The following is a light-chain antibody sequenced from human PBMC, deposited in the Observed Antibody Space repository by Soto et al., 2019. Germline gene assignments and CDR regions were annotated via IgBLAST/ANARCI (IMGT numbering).Light chain of an antibody. CDR1: QGIRNV. Sequence: IHMTQSPSSLSASVGDRVTITCRASQGIRNVVSWFQQRRGNAPTLLISAAYRVQRGVPSRFSGRGSGTVFTLTISSLQPEDCATYYRLQDYVYPRTFGQGAKVDIK. V-gene: IGKV1-6*01. J-gene: IGKJ1*01. CDR2: AAY. CDR3: LQDYVYPRT.